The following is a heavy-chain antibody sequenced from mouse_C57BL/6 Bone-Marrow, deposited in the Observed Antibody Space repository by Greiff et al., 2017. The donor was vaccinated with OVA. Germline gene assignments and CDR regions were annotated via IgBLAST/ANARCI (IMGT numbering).Heavy chain of an antibody. V-gene: IGHV1-55*01. CDR1: GYTFTSYW. CDR2: IYPGSGST. J-gene: IGHJ3*01. CDR3: ARSRFRAWFAY. Sequence: QVQLQQPGAELVKPGASVKMSCKASGYTFTSYWITWVKQRPGQGLEWIGDIYPGSGSTNYNEKFKSKATLTVDTPSSTAYMQLSSLTSEDSAVYYCARSRFRAWFAYWGQGTLVTVSA.